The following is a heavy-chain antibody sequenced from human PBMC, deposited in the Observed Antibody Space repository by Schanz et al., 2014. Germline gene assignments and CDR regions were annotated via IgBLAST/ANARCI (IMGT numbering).Heavy chain of an antibody. D-gene: IGHD3-10*01. J-gene: IGHJ4*02. CDR1: GFGFSSYS. CDR3: ARWFLIRGVILDS. CDR2: INTGGDST. V-gene: IGHV3-48*01. Sequence: EVQLVESGGGLVQPGGSLRLSCAASGFGFSSYSMNWVRQAPGKGLEWVSFINTGGDSTYYADSVKGRFTISRDNSRDTVYLQMNSLRADDTAMYYCARWFLIRGVILDSWGQGTLVTVSS.